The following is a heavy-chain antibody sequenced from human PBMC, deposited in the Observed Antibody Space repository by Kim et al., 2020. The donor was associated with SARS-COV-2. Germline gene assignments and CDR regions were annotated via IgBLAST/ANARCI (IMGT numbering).Heavy chain of an antibody. Sequence: ASVKVSCKASGYTFTSYYMHWVRQAPGQGLEWMGIINPSGGSTSYEQKFQGRVTMTRDTSTSTVYMELSSLSSEDPAVYYCARGIVGATTDRDYYYYYGMAVWGQGTSVTVSS. J-gene: IGHJ6*02. CDR2: INPSGGST. D-gene: IGHD1-26*01. V-gene: IGHV1-46*01. CDR1: GYTFTSYY. CDR3: ARGIVGATTDRDYYYYYGMAV.